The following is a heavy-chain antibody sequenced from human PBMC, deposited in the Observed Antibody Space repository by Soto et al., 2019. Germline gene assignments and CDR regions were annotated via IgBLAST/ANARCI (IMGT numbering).Heavy chain of an antibody. D-gene: IGHD6-19*01. CDR3: ATLLTVAGMRIDYYFDY. Sequence: ASVKVSCKVSGYTLTELSMHWVRQAPGKGLEWMGGFDPEDGETIYAQKFQGRVTMTEDTSTDTAYMELSSLRSEDTAVYYCATLLTVAGMRIDYYFDYWGQGTLVTVSS. CDR1: GYTLTELS. J-gene: IGHJ4*02. V-gene: IGHV1-24*01. CDR2: FDPEDGET.